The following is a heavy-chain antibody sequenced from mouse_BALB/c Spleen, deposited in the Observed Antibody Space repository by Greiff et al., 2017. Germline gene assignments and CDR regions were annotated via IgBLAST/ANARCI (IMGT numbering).Heavy chain of an antibody. CDR3: ARSITTVVAPYAMDY. Sequence: VQLQQSGPELVKPGASVKMSCKASGYTFTSYVMHWVKQKPGQGLEWIGYINPYNDGTKYNEKLKGKATLTSDKSSSTAYMELSSLTSEDSAVYYCARSITTVVAPYAMDYWGQGTSVTVSS. CDR2: INPYNDGT. CDR1: GYTFTSYV. V-gene: IGHV1-14*01. D-gene: IGHD1-1*01. J-gene: IGHJ4*01.